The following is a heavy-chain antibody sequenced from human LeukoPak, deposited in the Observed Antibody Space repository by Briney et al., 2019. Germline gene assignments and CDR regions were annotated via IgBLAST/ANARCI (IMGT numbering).Heavy chain of an antibody. D-gene: IGHD6-19*01. V-gene: IGHV3-48*04. Sequence: PGGSLRLSCAASGFTFSSYSMNWVRQAPGKGLEWVSYISSSGTTIYYADSVKGRFTISRDNAKTSLYLQMNSLRAEDTAVYYCARVAVADPFDCWGQGTLVTVSS. CDR1: GFTFSSYS. J-gene: IGHJ4*02. CDR3: ARVAVADPFDC. CDR2: ISSSGTTI.